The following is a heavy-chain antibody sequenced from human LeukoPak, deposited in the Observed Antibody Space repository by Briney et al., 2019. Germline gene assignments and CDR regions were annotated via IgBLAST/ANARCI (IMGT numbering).Heavy chain of an antibody. CDR3: ARDLEWLLSYYYMDV. CDR1: GFTFSTSA. Sequence: ASVKVSCKTSGFTFSTSAVQWVRQARGQRLEWIGWIIVGSGATNYAQSLQGRFTITRDMSTNTAYMELRSLRSDDTAVYYCARDLEWLLSYYYMDVWGKGTTVTVSS. J-gene: IGHJ6*03. D-gene: IGHD3-3*01. V-gene: IGHV1-58*01. CDR2: IIVGSGAT.